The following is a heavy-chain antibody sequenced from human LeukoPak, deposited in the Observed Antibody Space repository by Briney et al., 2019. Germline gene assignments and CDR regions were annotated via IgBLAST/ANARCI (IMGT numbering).Heavy chain of an antibody. Sequence: GASVKVSCKTPGDTFNTYAMTWVRQAPGQGLEWMGGIIPIFVTANYAQKFQARVTITADKSTSTVYMEVSSLRSEDTAVYYCAREVYSNYPGYNYYYMDVWGKGTTVTVSS. CDR1: GDTFNTYA. CDR2: IIPIFVTA. J-gene: IGHJ6*03. D-gene: IGHD4-11*01. V-gene: IGHV1-69*06. CDR3: AREVYSNYPGYNYYYMDV.